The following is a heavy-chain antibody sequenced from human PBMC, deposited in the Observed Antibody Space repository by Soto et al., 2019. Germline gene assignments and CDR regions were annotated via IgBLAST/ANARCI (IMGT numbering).Heavy chain of an antibody. CDR1: GFTFNNYA. V-gene: IGHV3-23*01. Sequence: EVQLLDSGGGLVQPGGSLGLSCAASGFTFNNYAMNWVRQAPGMGLESVATTSNTGGGTYYADSVKGRFTISRDNSKNTLYLQMSSLRVEDTAVYYCAKDRLAGNFDYWGQGTQVTVSS. CDR3: AKDRLAGNFDY. CDR2: TSNTGGGT. J-gene: IGHJ4*02.